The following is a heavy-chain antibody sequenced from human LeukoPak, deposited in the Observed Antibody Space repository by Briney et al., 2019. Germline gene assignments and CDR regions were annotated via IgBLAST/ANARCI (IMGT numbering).Heavy chain of an antibody. J-gene: IGHJ4*02. D-gene: IGHD3-16*01. CDR2: IKQDGSEK. CDR3: ADLGGGIDY. V-gene: IGHV3-7*03. CDR1: GFTFSKFW. Sequence: GGSLRLSCAASGFTFSKFWMSWVRQAPEKGLEWVATIKQDGSEKYYVDSVKGRFTISRDNAKNSLYLQMNSLRAEDTAVYHCADLGGGIDYWGQGTLVTVSS.